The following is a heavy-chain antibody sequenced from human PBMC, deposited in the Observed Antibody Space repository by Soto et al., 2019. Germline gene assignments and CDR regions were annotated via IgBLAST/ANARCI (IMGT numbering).Heavy chain of an antibody. D-gene: IGHD2-15*01. CDR2: IIPIFGTA. CDR1: GGTFSSYA. CDR3: ARHSCCSTPNYYYGMDV. Sequence: QVQLVQSGAEVKKPGSSVKVSCKASGGTFSSYAISWVRQAPGQGLEWMGGIIPIFGTANYAQKFQGRVTITADECTSTAYMELSSLRSEDTAVYYCARHSCCSTPNYYYGMDVWGQGTTVTVSS. V-gene: IGHV1-69*12. J-gene: IGHJ6*02.